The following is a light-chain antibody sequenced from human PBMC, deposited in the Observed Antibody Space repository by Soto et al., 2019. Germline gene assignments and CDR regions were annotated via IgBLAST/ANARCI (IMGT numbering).Light chain of an antibody. CDR1: RSVTSSY. CDR3: QQYGSSLFT. Sequence: IVLTQSPDTLSLSPGERATLYCRASRSVTSSYLAWYQQKPDQAPRLLIYGASNRATGIPDRFSDSGSGTDFTLTISRLEPEDFAVYYCQQYGSSLFTFGQGTKLEIK. J-gene: IGKJ2*01. CDR2: GAS. V-gene: IGKV3-20*01.